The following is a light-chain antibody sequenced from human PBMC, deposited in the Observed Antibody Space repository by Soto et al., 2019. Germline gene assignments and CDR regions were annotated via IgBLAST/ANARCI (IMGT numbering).Light chain of an antibody. CDR2: DVS. CDR3: SSFTSSSTLV. V-gene: IGLV2-14*01. J-gene: IGLJ1*01. CDR1: SSDVGSFDS. Sequence: QSALTQPASVSGSPGQPITISCTGTSSDVGSFDSVAWYQHNPGKAPKLMIYDVSNRPSGVSSRFSGSKSGNTASLSISGLQTEDEANYYCSSFTSSSTLVFGTGIKV.